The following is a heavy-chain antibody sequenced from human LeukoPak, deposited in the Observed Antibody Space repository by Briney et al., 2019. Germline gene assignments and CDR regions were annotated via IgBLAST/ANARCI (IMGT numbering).Heavy chain of an antibody. CDR2: IYYSGIT. CDR3: ARTYSGSWYGMDV. J-gene: IGHJ6*02. D-gene: IGHD1-26*01. Sequence: KASETLSLTCTVSGGSIRSSSYYWGWIRQPPGKGLEWIGSIYYSGITYYNPSLKSRLTISVDTSKNQFSLKLSSVTAADTAVYYCARTYSGSWYGMDVWGQGTTVTVSS. CDR1: GGSIRSSSYY. V-gene: IGHV4-39*07.